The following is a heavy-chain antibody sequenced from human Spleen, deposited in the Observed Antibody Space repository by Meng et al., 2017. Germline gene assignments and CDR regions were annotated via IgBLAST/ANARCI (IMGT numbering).Heavy chain of an antibody. J-gene: IGHJ5*02. CDR3: ASLGIAAAGGWFDP. D-gene: IGHD6-13*01. CDR2: IIPIFGTA. CDR1: GGTFSSYA. Sequence: SVKVSCKASGGTFSSYAISWVRQAPGQGLEWMGGIIPIFGTANYAQKFQGRVTITADKSTSTAYMELSSLRSEDTAVYYCASLGIAAAGGWFDPWGQGTLVTVSS. V-gene: IGHV1-69*06.